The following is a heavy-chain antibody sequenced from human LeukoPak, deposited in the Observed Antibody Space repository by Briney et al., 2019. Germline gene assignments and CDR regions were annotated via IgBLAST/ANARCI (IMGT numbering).Heavy chain of an antibody. J-gene: IGHJ3*02. D-gene: IGHD3-9*01. V-gene: IGHV3-23*01. CDR1: GFTFSSYA. CDR3: AKVASPRRYLDI. Sequence: GGSLRLSCAASGFTFSSYAMSWVRQAPGKGLEWVSAISGSGGSTYYADSVKDRFTISRDNSKNTLYLQMNSLRAEDTTVYYCAKVASPRRYLDIWGQGTMVTVSS. CDR2: ISGSGGST.